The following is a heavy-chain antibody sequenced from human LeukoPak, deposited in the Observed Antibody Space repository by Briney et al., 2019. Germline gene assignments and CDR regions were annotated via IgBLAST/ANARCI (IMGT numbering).Heavy chain of an antibody. CDR1: GFAFNSYA. Sequence: QPGGSLRLSCAASGFAFNSYAMSWVRQAPGKGLQWVSAISGSGGTTFYADSVKGRLTISRDNSRNTLYLQMNSLRAEDTALYYCTKRPCSGSSCYAGEELYFDYWGQGTLVTVSS. D-gene: IGHD2-15*01. CDR3: TKRPCSGSSCYAGEELYFDY. J-gene: IGHJ4*02. CDR2: ISGSGGTT. V-gene: IGHV3-23*01.